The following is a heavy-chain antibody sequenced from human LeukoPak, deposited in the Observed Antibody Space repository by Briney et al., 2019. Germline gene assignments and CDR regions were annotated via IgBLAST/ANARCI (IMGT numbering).Heavy chain of an antibody. V-gene: IGHV3-53*01. Sequence: GGSLRLSCAASGFTVSSHYMSWVRQAPGKGLECVSVIFSGGTTYYTDSVKGRFTISRDNSNNTVYLQIKSLKVEDTAVYCCARRRPIWLGGEDYGLDVWGKGTTVTVSS. J-gene: IGHJ6*04. CDR1: GFTVSSHY. D-gene: IGHD3-10*01. CDR3: ARRRPIWLGGEDYGLDV. CDR2: IFSGGTT.